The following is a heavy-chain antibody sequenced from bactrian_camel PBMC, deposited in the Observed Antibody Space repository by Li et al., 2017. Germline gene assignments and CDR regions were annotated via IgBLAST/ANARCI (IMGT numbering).Heavy chain of an antibody. D-gene: IGHD6*01. V-gene: IGHV3S1*01. CDR1: GVTFTYFC. CDR3: AEGRGSRGEHCYSLNY. CDR2: IYNGGGGRS. J-gene: IGHJ4*01. Sequence: HVQLVESGGGSVQAGGSLRLSCAASGVTFTYFCMGWFRNHPGNASETVAGIYNGGGGRSYYADSVKGRFTISRDSAKNTVYLQMNNLQPEDTATYYCAEGRGSRGEHCYSLNYWGQGTQVTVS.